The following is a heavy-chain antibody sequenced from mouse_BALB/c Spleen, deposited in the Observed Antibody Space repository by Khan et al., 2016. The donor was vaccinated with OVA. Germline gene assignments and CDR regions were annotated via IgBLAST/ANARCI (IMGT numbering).Heavy chain of an antibody. V-gene: IGHV3-2*02. CDR3: ARSIMAN. CDR2: ISYSGST. CDR1: GYSITSDYA. J-gene: IGHJ2*01. Sequence: EVQLQESGPGLVKPSQSLSLTCTVTGYSITSDYAWNWIRQFPGNKLEWMGYISYSGSTSYNPSLKSRISITREQSKNQFFLQLNSVTTEDTATYYCARSIMANWGQGTTLTVSS.